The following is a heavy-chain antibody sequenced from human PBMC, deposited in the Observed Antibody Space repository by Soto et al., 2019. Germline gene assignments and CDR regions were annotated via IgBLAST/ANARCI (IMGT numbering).Heavy chain of an antibody. CDR3: ARGAYFQGAFDI. CDR2: IYYGGNT. V-gene: IGHV4-61*05. D-gene: IGHD2-21*01. CDR1: GGSISSSSYY. J-gene: IGHJ3*02. Sequence: SETLSLTCTVSGGSISSSSYYWGWIRQPPGKGLEWLGYIYYGGNTNYNPILKSRVTISVDTSKNQFSLRLSSVTAADTAVYYCARGAYFQGAFDIWGQGTMVTVSS.